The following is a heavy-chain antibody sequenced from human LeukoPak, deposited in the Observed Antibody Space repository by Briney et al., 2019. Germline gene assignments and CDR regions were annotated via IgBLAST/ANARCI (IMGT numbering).Heavy chain of an antibody. CDR1: GFTFSSYG. CDR3: AKDFGRYCSSGSCYPDY. CDR2: ISYDGSNK. D-gene: IGHD2-15*01. V-gene: IGHV3-30*18. Sequence: GRSLRLSCAASGFTFSSYGMHWVRQAPGKGLEWVAVISYDGSNKYYADSVKGRFTISRDNSKNTLYLQMNSLRAEDTAVYYCAKDFGRYCSSGSCYPDYWGQGTLVTVSS. J-gene: IGHJ4*02.